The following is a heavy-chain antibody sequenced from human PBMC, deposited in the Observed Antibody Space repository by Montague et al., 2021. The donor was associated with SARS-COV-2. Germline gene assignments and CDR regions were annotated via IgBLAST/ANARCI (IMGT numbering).Heavy chain of an antibody. CDR3: ARDLGDY. CDR1: GGSFSSYY. Sequence: SETLSLTCTVSGGSFSSYYWTWIRQSPGKGLEWIGYINHSGSTNYNPSPKSRVTISVDTSKNQFALKLSSVTVAGTAVYYCARDLGDYWGQGTLVTVSS. J-gene: IGHJ4*02. CDR2: INHSGST. V-gene: IGHV4-59*13.